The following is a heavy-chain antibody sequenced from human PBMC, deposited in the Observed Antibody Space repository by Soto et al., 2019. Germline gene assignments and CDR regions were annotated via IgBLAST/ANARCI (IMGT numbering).Heavy chain of an antibody. D-gene: IGHD4-17*01. V-gene: IGHV3-30-3*01. Sequence: GGSLRLSCTASGFTFRDYAMHWVRQAPGKGLEWVAIISKDGSNKYYADSVKGRLTVSRDNLKNTLFLQMNSLTTDDTAVYFCAREDYGQFYFDYWGQGTLVTVSS. J-gene: IGHJ4*02. CDR1: GFTFRDYA. CDR2: ISKDGSNK. CDR3: AREDYGQFYFDY.